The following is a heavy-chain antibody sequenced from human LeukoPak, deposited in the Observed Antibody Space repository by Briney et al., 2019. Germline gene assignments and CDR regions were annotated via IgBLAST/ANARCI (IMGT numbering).Heavy chain of an antibody. CDR2: ISSSSSYI. CDR1: GFTFSSYS. V-gene: IGHV3-21*01. Sequence: GGSLRLSCAASGFTFSSYSMNWVRQAPGKGLEWVSSISSSSSYIYYADSVKGRFTISRDNAKSSLYLQMNSLRAEDTAVYYCARDRALSIPLDYWGQGTLVTVSS. J-gene: IGHJ4*02. CDR3: ARDRALSIPLDY.